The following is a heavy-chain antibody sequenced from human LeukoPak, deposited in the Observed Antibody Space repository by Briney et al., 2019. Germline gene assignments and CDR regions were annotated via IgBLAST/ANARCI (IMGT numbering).Heavy chain of an antibody. CDR2: IIPIFGTA. CDR3: ARDHSSSCQLFDY. D-gene: IGHD6-13*01. Sequence: SVKVSCKASGGTFSSYAISWVRQAPGQGLEWMGGIIPIFGTANYAQKFQGRVTITADKSTSTAYMELRSLRSDDTAVYYCARDHSSSCQLFDYWGQGTLVTVSS. J-gene: IGHJ4*02. V-gene: IGHV1-69*06. CDR1: GGTFSSYA.